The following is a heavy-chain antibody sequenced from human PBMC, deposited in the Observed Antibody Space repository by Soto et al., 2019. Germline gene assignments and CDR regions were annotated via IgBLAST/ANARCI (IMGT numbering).Heavy chain of an antibody. CDR1: GFNFKSYA. V-gene: IGHV3-64D*08. Sequence: GGSLRLSCSVSGFNFKSYAMHWVRQAPGKGLEYVSAISSNGDSTFYAASVRGRFTISRDNFKDTLYLEMSSLRSEDTALYYCAKDHEGTCGSWGQGTLVTVSS. CDR2: ISSNGDST. CDR3: AKDHEGTCGS. J-gene: IGHJ4*02. D-gene: IGHD2-21*01.